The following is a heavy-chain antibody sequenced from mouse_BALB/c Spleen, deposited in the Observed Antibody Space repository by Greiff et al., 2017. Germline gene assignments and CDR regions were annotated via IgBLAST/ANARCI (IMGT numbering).Heavy chain of an antibody. CDR3: ARASYGNYFDY. Sequence: EVMLVESGGGLVKPGGSLKLSCAASGFTFSDYYMYWVRQTPEKRLEWVATISDGGSYTYYPDSVKGRFTISRDNAKNNLYLQMSSLKSEDTAMYYCARASYGNYFDYWGQGTTLTVS. CDR2: ISDGGSYT. CDR1: GFTFSDYY. D-gene: IGHD2-10*01. J-gene: IGHJ2*01. V-gene: IGHV5-4*02.